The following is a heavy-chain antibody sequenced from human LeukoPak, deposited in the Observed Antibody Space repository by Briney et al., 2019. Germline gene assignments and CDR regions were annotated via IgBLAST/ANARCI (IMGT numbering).Heavy chain of an antibody. CDR2: IIPIFGTA. J-gene: IGHJ6*03. CDR1: GYTFNSYG. Sequence: SVKVSCKTSGYTFNSYGISWVRQAPGQGLEWMGGIIPIFGTANYAQKFQGRVTITADKSTSTAYMELSSLRSEDTAVYYCARVVIYYYYMDVWGKGTTVTVSS. CDR3: ARVVIYYYYMDV. D-gene: IGHD3-22*01. V-gene: IGHV1-69*06.